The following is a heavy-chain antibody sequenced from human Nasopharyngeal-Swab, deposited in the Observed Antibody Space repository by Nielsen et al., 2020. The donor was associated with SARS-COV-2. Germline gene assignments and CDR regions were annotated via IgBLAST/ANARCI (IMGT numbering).Heavy chain of an antibody. V-gene: IGHV1-69*01. J-gene: IGHJ6*03. D-gene: IGHD3-10*01. CDR2: IIPIFGTA. Sequence: WVRQAPGQGLEWMGGIIPIFGTANYAQKFQGRVTITADESTSTAYMELSSLRSEDTAVYYRARGAPYTMVRGVITFQYYYYYMDVWGKGTTVTVSS. CDR3: ARGAPYTMVRGVITFQYYYYYMDV.